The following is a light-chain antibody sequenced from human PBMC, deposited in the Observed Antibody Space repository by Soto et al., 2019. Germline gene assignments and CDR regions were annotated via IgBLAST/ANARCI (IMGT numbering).Light chain of an antibody. J-gene: IGLJ1*01. Sequence: QTVVTQEPAFSVSPGGTVTLSCGLTSXSVSSSFHPSWYRQTPGQSPRTLIYSTDTRSSGVPDRFSASILGDKAALTITGAQADDESDYYCVLYLGSGVYVFGPGTKVNLL. CDR3: VLYLGSGVYV. V-gene: IGLV8-61*01. CDR2: STD. CDR1: SXSVSSSFH.